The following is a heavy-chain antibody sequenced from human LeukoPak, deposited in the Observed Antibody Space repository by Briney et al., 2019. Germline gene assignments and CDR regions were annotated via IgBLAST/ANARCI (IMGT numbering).Heavy chain of an antibody. V-gene: IGHV4-61*02. CDR2: IYSTGST. J-gene: IGHJ3*02. CDR3: ARDRGYSYGSAAFDI. CDR1: GGSISSGSYY. D-gene: IGHD5-18*01. Sequence: SETLSLTCTVSGGSISSGSYYWTWIRQPAGKGLEWIGRIYSTGSTVYNPSLKSRVIISIDTSKNQFSLKLSSVTAADTAVYYCARDRGYSYGSAAFDIWGQGTMVTVSS.